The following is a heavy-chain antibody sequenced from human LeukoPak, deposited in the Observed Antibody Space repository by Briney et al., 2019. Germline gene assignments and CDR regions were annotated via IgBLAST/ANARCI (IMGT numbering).Heavy chain of an antibody. Sequence: GGSLRLSCAASGFTFSSYWMSWVRQAPGKGLEWVSAISGSGGSTYYADSVKGRFTISRDNAKNSLYLQMNSLRAEDTAVYYCAELGITMIGGVWGKGTTVTISP. J-gene: IGHJ6*04. CDR1: GFTFSSYW. V-gene: IGHV3-23*01. D-gene: IGHD3-10*02. CDR3: AELGITMIGGV. CDR2: ISGSGGST.